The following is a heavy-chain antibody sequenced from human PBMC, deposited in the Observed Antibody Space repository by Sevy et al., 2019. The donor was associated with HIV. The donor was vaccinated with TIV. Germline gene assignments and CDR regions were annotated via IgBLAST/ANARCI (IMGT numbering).Heavy chain of an antibody. J-gene: IGHJ3*02. CDR2: IKSKGAGGAT. Sequence: GESLKISCAASGFTFSNVWMNWVRQTPEKGLEWVGRIKSKGAGGATDYAAPVKGRFVISRDDSKNTVYLQMNSLKTEDTALYYCTSSSSGAFDIWGQGTMVTVSS. CDR3: TSSSSGAFDI. D-gene: IGHD3-10*01. V-gene: IGHV3-15*01. CDR1: GFTFSNVW.